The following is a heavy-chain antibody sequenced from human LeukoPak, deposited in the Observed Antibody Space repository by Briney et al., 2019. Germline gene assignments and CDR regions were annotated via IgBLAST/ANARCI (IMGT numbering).Heavy chain of an antibody. J-gene: IGHJ5*02. V-gene: IGHV3-23*01. CDR3: AKVAGYCSSTSCPGGWFDP. D-gene: IGHD2-2*01. CDR2: ISGSGGST. Sequence: GGSMRLSCAASGFTFSTYGMSWVRQAPGKGLEWVSVISGSGGSTYYADSVKGRFTISRDNSKNTLYLQMNSLRAEDTAVYYCAKVAGYCSSTSCPGGWFDPWGQGTLVTVSS. CDR1: GFTFSTYG.